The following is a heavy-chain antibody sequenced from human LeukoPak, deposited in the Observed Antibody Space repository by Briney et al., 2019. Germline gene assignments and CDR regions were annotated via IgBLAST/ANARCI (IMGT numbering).Heavy chain of an antibody. Sequence: SQTLSLTCTVSGGSISSGDYYWSWNRQPPGKGLEWIGYIYYSGSTYYNPSLKSRVTISVDTSKNQFSLKLSSVTAADTAVYYCARSLVGATGYYYYYYMDVWGKGTTVTVSS. CDR3: ARSLVGATGYYYYYYMDV. V-gene: IGHV4-30-4*08. CDR1: GGSISSGDYY. J-gene: IGHJ6*03. CDR2: IYYSGST. D-gene: IGHD1-26*01.